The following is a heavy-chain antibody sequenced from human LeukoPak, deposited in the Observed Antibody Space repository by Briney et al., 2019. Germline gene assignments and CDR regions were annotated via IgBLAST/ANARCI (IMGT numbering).Heavy chain of an antibody. Sequence: GGSLRLSCAASGFTFSSYGMHWVRQAPGKGLEWVAVIWYDGSNKYYADSVKGRFTISRDNSKNTLYLQMNSLRAEDTAVYYCARASGSYLAFDYWGQGTLVTVSS. J-gene: IGHJ4*02. V-gene: IGHV3-33*01. CDR3: ARASGSYLAFDY. CDR1: GFTFSSYG. CDR2: IWYDGSNK. D-gene: IGHD1-26*01.